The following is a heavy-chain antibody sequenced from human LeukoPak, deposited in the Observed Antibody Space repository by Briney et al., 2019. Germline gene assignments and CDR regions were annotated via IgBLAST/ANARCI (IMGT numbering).Heavy chain of an antibody. J-gene: IGHJ4*02. CDR3: ASTAYPYDSSGYYFPARFDY. CDR1: GGSISSGSYY. D-gene: IGHD3-22*01. V-gene: IGHV4-61*02. Sequence: PSETLSLTCTVSGGSISSGSYYWSWIRQPAGKGLEWIGRIYTSGSTNYNPSLKSRVTISVDTSKNQFSLKLSSVTAADTAVYYCASTAYPYDSSGYYFPARFDYWGQGTLVTVSS. CDR2: IYTSGST.